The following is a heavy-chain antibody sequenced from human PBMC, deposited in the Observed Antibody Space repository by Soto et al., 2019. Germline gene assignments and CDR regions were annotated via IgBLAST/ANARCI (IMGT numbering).Heavy chain of an antibody. Sequence: PGGSLRLSCTASGFTFSSYTMNWVRQAPGKGLEWVSYINSGSKAIYYADSVKGRFTISRDNAKNSLYLQMNSLRDEDTAVYHCARDPDHLGYWGRGTLVTVSS. J-gene: IGHJ4*02. V-gene: IGHV3-48*02. CDR3: ARDPDHLGY. CDR1: GFTFSSYT. CDR2: INSGSKAI.